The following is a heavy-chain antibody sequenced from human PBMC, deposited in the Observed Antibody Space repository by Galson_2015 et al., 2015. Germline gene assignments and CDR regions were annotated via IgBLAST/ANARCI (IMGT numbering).Heavy chain of an antibody. CDR1: GGSISSYY. V-gene: IGHV4-59*01. Sequence: ETLSLTCTVSGGSISSYYWSWIRQPPGKGLEWIGYIYYSGSTNYNPSLKSRVTISVDTSKNQFPLELSSVTAADTAVYYCARGLAYCGGDCYSGADYWGQGTLVTVSS. J-gene: IGHJ4*02. CDR3: ARGLAYCGGDCYSGADY. CDR2: IYYSGST. D-gene: IGHD2-21*02.